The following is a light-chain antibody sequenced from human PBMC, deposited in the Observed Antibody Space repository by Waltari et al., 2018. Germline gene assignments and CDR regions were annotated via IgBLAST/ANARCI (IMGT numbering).Light chain of an antibody. Sequence: SYELTQPSSVSVSPGQTARIAFSGDVLTRKYVRWFQQKPGPAPVLVVYKNTERPSGIPGRFSGSASGTTVTLTVSGAQVEDEADYYCYSAADNTVIFGGGTKLTVL. J-gene: IGLJ2*01. V-gene: IGLV3-27*01. CDR1: VLTRKY. CDR2: KNT. CDR3: YSAADNTVI.